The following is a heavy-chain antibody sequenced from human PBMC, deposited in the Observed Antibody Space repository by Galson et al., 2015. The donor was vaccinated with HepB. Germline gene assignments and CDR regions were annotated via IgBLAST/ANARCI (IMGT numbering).Heavy chain of an antibody. V-gene: IGHV1-18*01. CDR3: ARDSETVLLWFGELSKGYAFDI. Sequence: SVKVSCKASGYTFTSYGISWVRQAPGQGLEWMGWISAYNGNTNYAQKLQGRVTMTTDTSTSTAYMELRSLRSDDTAVYYCARDSETVLLWFGELSKGYAFDIWGQGTMVTVSS. CDR2: ISAYNGNT. J-gene: IGHJ3*02. CDR1: GYTFTSYG. D-gene: IGHD3-10*01.